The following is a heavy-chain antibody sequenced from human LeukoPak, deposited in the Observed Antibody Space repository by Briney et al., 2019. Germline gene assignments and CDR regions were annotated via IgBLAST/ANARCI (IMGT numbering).Heavy chain of an antibody. V-gene: IGHV5-51*01. CDR2: IYPGDSDT. D-gene: IGHD6-19*01. CDR1: GYSFTSYW. CDR3: ARRSRIAVAGGSFDY. Sequence: GESLKISCKGSGYSFTSYWIGWVRQMPGRGLEWMGIIYPGDSDTRYSPSFQGRVTISADKSISTAYLQWSSLKASDTAMYYCARRSRIAVAGGSFDYWGQGTLVTVSS. J-gene: IGHJ4*02.